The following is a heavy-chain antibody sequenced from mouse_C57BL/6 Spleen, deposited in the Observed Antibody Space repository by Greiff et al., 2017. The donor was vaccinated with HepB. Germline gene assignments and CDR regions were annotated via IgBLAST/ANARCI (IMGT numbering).Heavy chain of an antibody. CDR3: ARHEALYDYEAWFAY. J-gene: IGHJ3*01. Sequence: VQLQQSGAELVKPGASVKLSCKASGYTFTEYTIHWVKQRCGQGLEWIGWFYTGSGSIKNNEKFKDKATLTADKSSSTVYMELSRLTSEDSEVYFCARHEALYDYEAWFAYWGQGTLVTVSA. D-gene: IGHD2-4*01. V-gene: IGHV1-62-2*01. CDR2: FYTGSGSI. CDR1: GYTFTEYT.